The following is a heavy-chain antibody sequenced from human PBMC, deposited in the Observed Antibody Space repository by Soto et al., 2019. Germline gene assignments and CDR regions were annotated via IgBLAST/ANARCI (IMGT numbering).Heavy chain of an antibody. J-gene: IGHJ4*02. D-gene: IGHD6-6*01. CDR3: ARIAPPLSLAAPNYFDY. Sequence: GASVKVSCKASGYTFTSYAIHWVRQAPGQRLEWMGWINAGNGNTKYSQKFQGRVTITRDTSASTAYMELSSLRSEDTAVYYCARIAPPLSLAAPNYFDYWGQGTLVTVSS. CDR2: INAGNGNT. V-gene: IGHV1-3*01. CDR1: GYTFTSYA.